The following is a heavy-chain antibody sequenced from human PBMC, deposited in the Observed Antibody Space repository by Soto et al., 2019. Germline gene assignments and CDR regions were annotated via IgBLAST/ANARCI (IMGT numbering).Heavy chain of an antibody. J-gene: IGHJ6*02. CDR3: AREIAVAGTRYYYYYYGMDV. CDR1: GYTFTGYY. V-gene: IGHV1-2*04. D-gene: IGHD6-19*01. Sequence: ASVKVSCKASGYTFTGYYMHWVRQAPGQGLEWMGWINPNSGGTNYAQKFQGWVTMTRDTSISTAYMELSRLRSDDTAVYYCAREIAVAGTRYYYYYYGMDVWGQGTTVTVSS. CDR2: INPNSGGT.